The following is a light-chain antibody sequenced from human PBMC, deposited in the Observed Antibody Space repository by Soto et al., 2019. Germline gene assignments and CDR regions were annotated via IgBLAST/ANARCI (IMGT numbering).Light chain of an antibody. V-gene: IGKV3-20*01. CDR3: QQYGSSPIT. CDR1: QTVRNNY. J-gene: IGKJ5*01. CDR2: DAS. Sequence: EFLLTQSPGTLAMSPGERATLSCRASQTVRNNYLAWYQQKPGQAPRLLIYDASSRATGIPDRFSGGGSGTDFTLTISRLEPEDFAVYYCQQYGSSPITLGQGTRLDIK.